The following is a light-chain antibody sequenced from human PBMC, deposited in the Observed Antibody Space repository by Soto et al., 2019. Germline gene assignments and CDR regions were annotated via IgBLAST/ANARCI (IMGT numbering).Light chain of an antibody. CDR1: QTVSSN. CDR2: GAS. V-gene: IGKV3D-15*01. J-gene: IGKJ3*01. Sequence: EIVMTQSPATLAVSPGERATLSCRASQTVSSNLAWYQQKPGQAPRLLIYGASTRAPGIPARLSGSGSGTEFALTISSLQAEDFAVYYCQQYNDWPPFTIGPGTRVDIK. CDR3: QQYNDWPPFT.